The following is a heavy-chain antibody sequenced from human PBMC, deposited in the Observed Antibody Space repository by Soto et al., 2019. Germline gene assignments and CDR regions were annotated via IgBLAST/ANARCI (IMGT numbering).Heavy chain of an antibody. V-gene: IGHV4-30-4*01. J-gene: IGHJ5*02. D-gene: IGHD6-19*01. Sequence: SETLSLTCTVSGGSISSGDYYWSWIRQPPGKGLEWIGYIYYSGSTYYAQKFQERVTITRDMSTSTAYMELSSLRSEDTAVYYCAATDPDSSGWYEDNWFDPWGQGTLVTVSS. CDR1: GGSISSGDYY. CDR2: IYYSGST. CDR3: AATDPDSSGWYEDNWFDP.